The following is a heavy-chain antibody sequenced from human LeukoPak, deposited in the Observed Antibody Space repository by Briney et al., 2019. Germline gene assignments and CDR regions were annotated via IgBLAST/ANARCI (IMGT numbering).Heavy chain of an antibody. CDR1: GGTFSSYA. Sequence: ASVKVSCKASGGTFSSYAISWVRQAPGQGLEWMGRIIPIFGIANYAQKFQGRVTITADKSTSTAYMELSSLRSEDTAVYYCASFSATVVTGSYWGQGKLVTVSS. CDR2: IIPIFGIA. V-gene: IGHV1-69*04. J-gene: IGHJ4*02. CDR3: ASFSATVVTGSY. D-gene: IGHD4-23*01.